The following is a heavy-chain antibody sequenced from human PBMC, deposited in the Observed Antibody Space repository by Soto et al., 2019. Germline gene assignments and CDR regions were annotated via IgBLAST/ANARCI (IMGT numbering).Heavy chain of an antibody. Sequence: ASVKVSCKASGYTFTSYDINWVRQATGQGLEWMGWMNPNSGNTGYAQKFQGRVTMTRNTSISTAYMELSSLRSEDTAVYYCARGTWGDFWSGYYYYGMDVWGQGTTVTSP. CDR1: GYTFTSYD. D-gene: IGHD3-3*01. V-gene: IGHV1-8*01. CDR3: ARGTWGDFWSGYYYYGMDV. J-gene: IGHJ6*02. CDR2: MNPNSGNT.